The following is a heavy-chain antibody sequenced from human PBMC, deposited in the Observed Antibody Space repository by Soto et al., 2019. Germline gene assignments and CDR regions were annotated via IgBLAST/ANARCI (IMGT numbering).Heavy chain of an antibody. Sequence: QVQLVQSGADVKKPGSSVKVSCKASGGTFSSYAISWVRQAPGQGLEWMGGIIPIFGTANYAQKFQGRVTITADESTSTAYMELSSLRSEDTAVYYCARGAVEQQLVRVNFDYWGQGTLVTVSS. J-gene: IGHJ4*02. CDR2: IIPIFGTA. CDR1: GGTFSSYA. V-gene: IGHV1-69*01. CDR3: ARGAVEQQLVRVNFDY. D-gene: IGHD6-13*01.